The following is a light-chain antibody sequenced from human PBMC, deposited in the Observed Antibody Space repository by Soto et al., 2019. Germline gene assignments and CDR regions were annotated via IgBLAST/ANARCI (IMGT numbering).Light chain of an antibody. CDR3: QQYDNWWT. Sequence: EIVMTQSPATLSVSPGERATLSCRASQSVSSNLARYQQKPGQAPRLLIYAASTRATGIPARFSGSGSGTEFTLTISSLQSEDFAVYYCQQYDNWWTFGQGTKVDIK. CDR2: AAS. J-gene: IGKJ1*01. CDR1: QSVSSN. V-gene: IGKV3-15*01.